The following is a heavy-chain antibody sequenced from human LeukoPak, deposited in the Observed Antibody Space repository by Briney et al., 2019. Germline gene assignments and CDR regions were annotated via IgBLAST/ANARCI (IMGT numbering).Heavy chain of an antibody. CDR3: ARAPDYGDYVDY. V-gene: IGHV1-2*02. Sequence: ASVKVSCKASGYTFTGYYMHWVRQAPGQGLEWMGWINPNSGGTNYAQKFQGRVTMTRDTSISTAYMELSRLRPDDTAVYYCARAPDYGDYVDYWGQGTLVTVSS. J-gene: IGHJ4*02. CDR1: GYTFTGYY. D-gene: IGHD4-17*01. CDR2: INPNSGGT.